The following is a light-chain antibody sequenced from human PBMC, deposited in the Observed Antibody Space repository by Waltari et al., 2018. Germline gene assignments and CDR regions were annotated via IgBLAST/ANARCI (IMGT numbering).Light chain of an antibody. J-gene: IGKJ1*01. CDR1: QSVNRW. CDR3: QQYEAFPVT. V-gene: IGKV1-5*03. CDR2: KAS. Sequence: DLQMTPSPSTLSASVGDRVTITCRASQSVNRWLAWYQQKPGKSPKLLISKASALQNGVAPRFSGGGSGTEFTLTISNLQPDDSSTYYCQQYEAFPVTFGHGTKVEI.